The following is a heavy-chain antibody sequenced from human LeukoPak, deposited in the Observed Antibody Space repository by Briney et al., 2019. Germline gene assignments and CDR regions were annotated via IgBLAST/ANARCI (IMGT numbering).Heavy chain of an antibody. CDR3: AKGYDTTYYHYSFMDV. J-gene: IGHJ6*03. V-gene: IGHV3-23*01. D-gene: IGHD2-2*01. CDR2: ITYSSDTT. CDR1: GFTFSSYG. Sequence: GGSLRLSCAASGFTFSSYGMTWVRQAPGKGLEWVSVITYSSDTTYYADSVKGRFTISRDNSKTTLYLQMNSLRAEDTAVYYCAKGYDTTYYHYSFMDVWGKGTTVTISS.